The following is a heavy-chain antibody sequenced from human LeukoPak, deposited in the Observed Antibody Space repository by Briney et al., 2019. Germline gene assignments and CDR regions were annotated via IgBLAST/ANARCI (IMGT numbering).Heavy chain of an antibody. CDR1: GGSISSYY. V-gene: IGHV4-59*01. CDR2: IYCSGST. J-gene: IGHJ6*03. CDR3: ARNPRDYGDYVDYYYMDV. Sequence: SETLSLTCTVSGGSISSYYWSWIRQPPGKGLEWIGYIYCSGSTNYNPSLKSRVTISVDTSKNQFSLKLSSVTAADTAVYYCARNPRDYGDYVDYYYMDVWGKGTTVTVSS. D-gene: IGHD4-17*01.